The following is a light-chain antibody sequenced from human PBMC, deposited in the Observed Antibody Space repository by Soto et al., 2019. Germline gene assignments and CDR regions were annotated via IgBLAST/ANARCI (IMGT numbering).Light chain of an antibody. V-gene: IGKV3-15*01. CDR1: QSISSN. CDR3: QQYNNWPPTWT. J-gene: IGKJ1*01. Sequence: EILLPQSHATLSVSPGERSTLSFSAIQSISSNLAWYQQKPGQAPRLLIYAVSTEATGIPARFSGSGSGTEFTLTIDSLQSEDFAVYYCQQYNNWPPTWTFGQGTKVDI. CDR2: AVS.